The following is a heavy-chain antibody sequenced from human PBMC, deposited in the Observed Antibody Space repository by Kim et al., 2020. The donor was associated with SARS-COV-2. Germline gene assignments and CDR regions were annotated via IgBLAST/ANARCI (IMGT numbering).Heavy chain of an antibody. V-gene: IGHV3-33*01. CDR1: GFTFSSYG. J-gene: IGHJ4*02. Sequence: GGSLRLSCAASGFTFSSYGMHWVRQAPGKGLEWVAVIWYDGSNKYYADSVKGRFTISRDNSKNTLYLQMNSLRAEDTAVYYCARDMCSGYYCEVFDYWGQGTLVTVSS. CDR3: ARDMCSGYYCEVFDY. CDR2: IWYDGSNK. D-gene: IGHD3-22*01.